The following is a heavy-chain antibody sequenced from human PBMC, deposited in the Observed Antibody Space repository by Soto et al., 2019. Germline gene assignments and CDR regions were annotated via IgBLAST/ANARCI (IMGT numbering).Heavy chain of an antibody. CDR1: VYTYSSNC. V-gene: IGHV1-2*04. J-gene: IGHJ6*02. CDR2: INHNSGGT. Sequence: GXSVNVSCKSTVYTYSSNCMRQVRGAPGQGLEWMGWINHNSGGTNYAQKFQGWVTMTRDTSISTVSMELSSLRSDDTAGYYCARGGLRYFDSSPMDVWGQGTTVTVSS. D-gene: IGHD3-9*01. CDR3: ARGGLRYFDSSPMDV.